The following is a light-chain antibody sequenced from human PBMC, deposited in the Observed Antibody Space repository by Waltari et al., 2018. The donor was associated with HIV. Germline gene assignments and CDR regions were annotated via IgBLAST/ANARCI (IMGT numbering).Light chain of an antibody. Sequence: DIQMTQSPSSLSASVGDRVTIPCRASQSISNYLNWYQHKPGKAPNLLIYTAISLQSGVPSRFSGSGSGTDFTLTINSLQPEDFATYFCQHSYSSPWTFGQGTKVEIQ. J-gene: IGKJ1*01. V-gene: IGKV1-39*01. CDR1: QSISNY. CDR3: QHSYSSPWT. CDR2: TAI.